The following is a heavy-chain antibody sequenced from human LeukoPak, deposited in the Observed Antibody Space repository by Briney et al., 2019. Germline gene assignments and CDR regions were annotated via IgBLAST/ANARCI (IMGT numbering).Heavy chain of an antibody. J-gene: IGHJ4*02. CDR2: ISYDGSNK. CDR3: ARRIAAAGKPAYYFDY. Sequence: GRSLRLSCAASGFTFSSYAMHWVRQAPGKGLEWVAVISYDGSNKYYADPVKGRFTISRDNSKNTLYLQMNSLRAEDTAVYYCARRIAAAGKPAYYFDYWGQGTLVTVSS. V-gene: IGHV3-30*01. D-gene: IGHD6-13*01. CDR1: GFTFSSYA.